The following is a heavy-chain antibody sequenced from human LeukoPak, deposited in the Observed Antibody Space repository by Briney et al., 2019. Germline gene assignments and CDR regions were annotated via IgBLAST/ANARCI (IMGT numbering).Heavy chain of an antibody. Sequence: GASVKVSCKASGYTFTGYYMHWVRQAPGQGLEWMGWINPNSGGTNYAQEFQGRVTMTRDTSISTAYMELSRLRSDDTAVYYCARAYSSWITDYWGQGTLVTVSS. CDR1: GYTFTGYY. J-gene: IGHJ4*02. CDR3: ARAYSSWITDY. CDR2: INPNSGGT. V-gene: IGHV1-2*02. D-gene: IGHD6-13*01.